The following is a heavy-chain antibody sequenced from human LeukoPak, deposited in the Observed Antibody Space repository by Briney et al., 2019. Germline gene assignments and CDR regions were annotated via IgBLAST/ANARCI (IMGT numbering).Heavy chain of an antibody. CDR2: ISSSGSTI. Sequence: GGSLRLSCAASGFTFSDYYMSWIRQAPGKGMEWVSYISSSGSTIYYADSVKGRFTISRDNAKNSLYLQMNSLRAEDTAVYYCARDSDSSGYYGWFDPWGQGTLVTVSS. CDR3: ARDSDSSGYYGWFDP. J-gene: IGHJ5*02. V-gene: IGHV3-11*04. CDR1: GFTFSDYY. D-gene: IGHD3-22*01.